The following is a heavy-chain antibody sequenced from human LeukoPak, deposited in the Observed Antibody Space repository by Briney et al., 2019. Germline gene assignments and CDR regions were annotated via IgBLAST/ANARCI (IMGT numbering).Heavy chain of an antibody. CDR1: GYSISSGYY. CDR2: IYHSGST. Sequence: SETLSLTCAVSGYSISSGYYWGWIRQPPGKGLEWIGSIYHSGSTYYNPSLKSRVTISVDTSKNQFSLKLSSVTAADTAVYYCARTRTTTRYNWLDPWGQGTLVTVSS. CDR3: ARTRTTTRYNWLDP. J-gene: IGHJ5*02. D-gene: IGHD1-26*01. V-gene: IGHV4-38-2*01.